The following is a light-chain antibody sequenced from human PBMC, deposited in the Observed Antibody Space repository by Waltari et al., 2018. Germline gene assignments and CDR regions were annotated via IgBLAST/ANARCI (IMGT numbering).Light chain of an antibody. V-gene: IGKV1-6*01. J-gene: IGKJ1*01. CDR3: LQDYSFPWT. Sequence: AIQMTQSPSPLSASVGDRVTITCRASQDISDELGWYQQKPGEAPKLLIYTATILQSGVPSRFSGSGSGTDFTLTISSLRAEDFATYFCLQDYSFPWTFGQGTKVEIK. CDR2: TAT. CDR1: QDISDE.